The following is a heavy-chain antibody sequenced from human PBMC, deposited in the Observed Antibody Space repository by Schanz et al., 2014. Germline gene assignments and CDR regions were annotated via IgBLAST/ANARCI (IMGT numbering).Heavy chain of an antibody. CDR3: ARDVGGCSSSTSCYAFEI. CDR1: GLIFSNYV. V-gene: IGHV4-59*06. D-gene: IGHD2-2*01. CDR2: KYYTGSP. Sequence: VQLLESGGGLVQPGGSLKLSCAASGLIFSNYVMSWVRQPPGKGLEWIGYKYYTGSPSYNPSFWGRVTVSLDTSKNEFSRKRSSVTAADTAVYYCARDVGGCSSSTSCYAFEIWGRGTMVTVSS. J-gene: IGHJ3*02.